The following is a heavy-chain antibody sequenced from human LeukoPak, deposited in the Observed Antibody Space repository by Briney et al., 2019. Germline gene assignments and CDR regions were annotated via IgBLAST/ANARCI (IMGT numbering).Heavy chain of an antibody. Sequence: GASVKVSCKASGYTFTSYGISWVRQAPGQGLEWMGWISAYNGNTNYAQKFQGRVTITRDTSASTAYMELSSLRSEDTAVYYCARSLAVAGYYFDYWGQGTLVTVSS. CDR2: ISAYNGNT. J-gene: IGHJ4*02. D-gene: IGHD6-19*01. CDR3: ARSLAVAGYYFDY. CDR1: GYTFTSYG. V-gene: IGHV1-18*01.